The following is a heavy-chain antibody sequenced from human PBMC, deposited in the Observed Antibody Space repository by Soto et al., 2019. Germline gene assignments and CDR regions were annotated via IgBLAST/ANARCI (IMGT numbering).Heavy chain of an antibody. V-gene: IGHV4-59*01. Sequence: QVQLQESGPGLVKPSETLSLTCTVSGGSISSYYWSWIRQPPGKGLEWIGYIDYSGSTNYNPSLKSRVTISVDTSKNQFSLKLSSVTAADTAVYYCARVEGLITIFGPGDYYYYGMDVWGQGTTVTVSS. J-gene: IGHJ6*02. D-gene: IGHD3-3*01. CDR2: IDYSGST. CDR3: ARVEGLITIFGPGDYYYYGMDV. CDR1: GGSISSYY.